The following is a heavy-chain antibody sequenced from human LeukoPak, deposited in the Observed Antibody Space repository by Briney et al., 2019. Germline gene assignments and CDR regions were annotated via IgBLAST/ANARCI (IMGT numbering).Heavy chain of an antibody. V-gene: IGHV5-51*01. CDR1: GYSFTSYW. CDR3: ARRGEAMDPFDY. D-gene: IGHD5-18*01. Sequence: GESLKISCKDSGYSFTSYWIGWVRQMPGKGLEWMGIIYPGDSDTRYSPSFQGQVAISADKSINTAYLQWSSLKASDTAIYYCARRGEAMDPFDYWGQGTLVTVSS. CDR2: IYPGDSDT. J-gene: IGHJ4*02.